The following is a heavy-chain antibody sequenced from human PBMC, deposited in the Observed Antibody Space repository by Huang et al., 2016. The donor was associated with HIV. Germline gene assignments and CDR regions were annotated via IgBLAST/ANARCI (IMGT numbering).Heavy chain of an antibody. V-gene: IGHV3-30*02. CDR2: IQYEGTIK. J-gene: IGHJ4*02. D-gene: IGHD3-10*01. CDR3: ANHPGALHPSDF. CDR1: GFTFSTYG. Sequence: QVQLVESGGGVVQPGGSLRLSCVASGFTFSTYGMHWVRQAPGKGHGGVACIQYEGTIKYSADSVKGRFTISRDNSKNTLYLQMTSLRSEDTAVYYCANHPGALHPSDFWGQGTLVTVSS.